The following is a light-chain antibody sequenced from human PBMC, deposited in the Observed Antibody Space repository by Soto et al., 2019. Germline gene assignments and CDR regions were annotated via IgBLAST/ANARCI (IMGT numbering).Light chain of an antibody. CDR2: YAS. J-gene: IGKJ1*01. V-gene: IGKV1-5*01. CDR3: QQYNSYST. CDR1: QSISSW. Sequence: DIQMTQSPSTLSASVVDRVTITCRASQSISSWLAWYQQKPGKAPKLLIYYASSLESGVPSRFSGSGSGTEFTLTISSLQPDDFATYYCQQYNSYSTFGQGTKVEIK.